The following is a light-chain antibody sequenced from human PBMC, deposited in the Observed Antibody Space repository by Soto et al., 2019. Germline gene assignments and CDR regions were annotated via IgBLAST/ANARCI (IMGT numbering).Light chain of an antibody. CDR3: QHYGSSPWT. CDR2: DAS. Sequence: DIVLTHSPGAPSLSPGERATLSCTASQSVSGSYLAWFQQKPGQAPRLLIYDASTRATGVPGRFSGSGSGTDFSLTISRLEPQDFAVYYCQHYGSSPWTFGQGTKV. V-gene: IGKV3-20*01. CDR1: QSVSGSY. J-gene: IGKJ1*01.